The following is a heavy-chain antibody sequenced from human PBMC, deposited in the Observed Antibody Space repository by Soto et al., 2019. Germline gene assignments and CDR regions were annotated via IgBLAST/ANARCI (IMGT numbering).Heavy chain of an antibody. CDR2: IGAAGDT. CDR1: GFTFNNYD. V-gene: IGHV3-13*01. J-gene: IGHJ6*02. D-gene: IGHD2-8*02. Sequence: HPEGSLRLSCTASGFTFNNYDMHWVRQATGKGLEWLSGIGAAGDTYYPGAVNGRFTISRDNARNSLYLQMNSLSAADTAVYYCVRGVLGPGDYYYGMDVWGQGTTVTVSS. CDR3: VRGVLGPGDYYYGMDV.